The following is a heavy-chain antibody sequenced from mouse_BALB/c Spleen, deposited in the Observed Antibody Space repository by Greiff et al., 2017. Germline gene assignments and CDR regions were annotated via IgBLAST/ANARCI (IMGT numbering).Heavy chain of an antibody. CDR2: INPSTGYT. J-gene: IGHJ3*01. D-gene: IGHD2-4*01. Sequence: QVPLKQSGAELAKPGASVKMSCKASCYTFTSYWVHWGKQRPGQGLEWIGYINPSTGYTEYNQKFKDKATLTADKSSSTAYMQLSSLTSEDSAVYYCARGGVYDYDWFAYWGQGTLVTVSA. CDR1: CYTFTSYW. CDR3: ARGGVYDYDWFAY. V-gene: IGHV1-7*01.